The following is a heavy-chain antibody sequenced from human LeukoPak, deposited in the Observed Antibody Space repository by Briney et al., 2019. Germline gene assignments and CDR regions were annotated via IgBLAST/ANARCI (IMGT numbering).Heavy chain of an antibody. CDR2: ISGSGGST. D-gene: IGHD3-3*01. V-gene: IGHV3-23*01. CDR3: AKDDFWSGYGEKTNWFDP. J-gene: IGHJ5*02. Sequence: PGGSLRLSCAASGFTFSSYAMSWVRQAPGKGLEWVSAISGSGGSTYYADSVKGRFTISRDNSKNTLYLQMNSLRDEDTAVYYCAKDDFWSGYGEKTNWFDPWGQGTLVTVSS. CDR1: GFTFSSYA.